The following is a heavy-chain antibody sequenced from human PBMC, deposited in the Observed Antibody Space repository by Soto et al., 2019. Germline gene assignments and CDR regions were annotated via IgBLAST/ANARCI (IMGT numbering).Heavy chain of an antibody. Sequence: QVQLVQSGAEVKKPGASVKVSCKASGYTFTSYDINWVRQATGQGLEWMGWMNPNSGNTGYAQKFQGRVTMTRNTSISTAYMELSSLRSEDTAVYYCARGVIAVAGTGDDAFDIWGQGTMVTVSS. CDR3: ARGVIAVAGTGDDAFDI. CDR2: MNPNSGNT. CDR1: GYTFTSYD. J-gene: IGHJ3*02. V-gene: IGHV1-8*01. D-gene: IGHD6-19*01.